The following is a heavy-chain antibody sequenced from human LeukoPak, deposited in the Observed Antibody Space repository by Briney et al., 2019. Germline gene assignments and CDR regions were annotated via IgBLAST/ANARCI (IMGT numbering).Heavy chain of an antibody. V-gene: IGHV4-39*01. D-gene: IGHD3-22*01. Sequence: PSETLSLTCTVSGGSISSSSYYWGWIRQPPGKGLEWIGSIYYSGSTYYNPSLKSRVTISVDMSKNQFSLKLSSVTAADTAVYYCARRGYYYDSSGYYWGQGTLVTVSS. CDR3: ARRGYYYDSSGYY. CDR2: IYYSGST. CDR1: GGSISSSSYY. J-gene: IGHJ4*02.